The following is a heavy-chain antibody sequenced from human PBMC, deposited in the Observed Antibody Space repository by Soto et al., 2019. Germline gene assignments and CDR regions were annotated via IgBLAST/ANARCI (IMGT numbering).Heavy chain of an antibody. V-gene: IGHV3-33*01. J-gene: IGHJ6*03. Sequence: GGSLRLSCAASGSTFSSYGMHWVRQAPGKGLEWVAVIWYDGSNKYYADSVKGRFTISRDNSKNTLYLQMNSLRAEDTAVYYCAREEAAGTIYYMDVWGKGTTVTVSS. D-gene: IGHD6-13*01. CDR3: AREEAAGTIYYMDV. CDR2: IWYDGSNK. CDR1: GSTFSSYG.